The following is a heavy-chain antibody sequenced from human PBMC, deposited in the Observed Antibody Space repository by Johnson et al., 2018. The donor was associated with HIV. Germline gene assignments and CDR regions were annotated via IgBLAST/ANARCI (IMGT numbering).Heavy chain of an antibody. CDR1: GFTFSSYA. V-gene: IGHV3-30*04. CDR3: ARVIRLGAGRLRHAFDI. Sequence: QMQLVESGGGVVQPGRSLRLSCAASGFTFSSYAMHWVRQAPGKGLEWVAVISYDGSNKYYADSVKGRFTISRDNSKNTLYLQMNSLRVEDTAVYFCARVIRLGAGRLRHAFDIWGQGTMVTVSS. D-gene: IGHD3-16*01. J-gene: IGHJ3*02. CDR2: ISYDGSNK.